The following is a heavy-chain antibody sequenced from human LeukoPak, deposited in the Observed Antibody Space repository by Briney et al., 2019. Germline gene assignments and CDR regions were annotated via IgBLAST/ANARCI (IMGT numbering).Heavy chain of an antibody. CDR3: AKRKTSYGSGSYSVDY. D-gene: IGHD3-10*01. V-gene: IGHV3-23*01. J-gene: IGHJ4*02. CDR1: GFTFSSYA. CDR2: ISGSGGST. Sequence: GGSLRLSCAAPGFTFSSYAMSWVRQAPGKGLEWVSAISGSGGSTYYADSVKGRFTISRDNSKNTLYLQMNSLRAEDTAVYYCAKRKTSYGSGSYSVDYWGQGTLVTVSS.